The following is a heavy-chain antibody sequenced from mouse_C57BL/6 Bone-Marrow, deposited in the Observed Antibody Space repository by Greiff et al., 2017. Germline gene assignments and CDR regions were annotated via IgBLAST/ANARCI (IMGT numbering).Heavy chain of an antibody. J-gene: IGHJ1*03. CDR3: ARLEFDGSSGDWYFDV. V-gene: IGHV1-85*01. CDR2: IYPRDGST. CDR1: GYTFTSYD. Sequence: VQRVESGPELVKPGASVKLSCKASGYTFTSYDINWVKQRPGQGLEWIGWIYPRDGSTKYNEKFKGKATLTVDTCSSTAYMERHSLTSEDSAVYFCARLEFDGSSGDWYFDVWGTGTTVTVSS. D-gene: IGHD1-1*01.